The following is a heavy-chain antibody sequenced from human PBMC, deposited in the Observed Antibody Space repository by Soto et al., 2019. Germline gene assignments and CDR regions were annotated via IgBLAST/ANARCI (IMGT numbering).Heavy chain of an antibody. Sequence: EVQLLESGGGLVQPGGSLRLSCAASGFTFSSYAMSWVRQAPGKGLEWVSAISGSGGSTYYADSVKGRFTISSDNSKNTLYLQMNSLRAEDTAVYYCATEPIVGAETGMIDDYWGQGTLVTVSS. V-gene: IGHV3-23*01. CDR3: ATEPIVGAETGMIDDY. CDR2: ISGSGGST. D-gene: IGHD1-26*01. CDR1: GFTFSSYA. J-gene: IGHJ4*02.